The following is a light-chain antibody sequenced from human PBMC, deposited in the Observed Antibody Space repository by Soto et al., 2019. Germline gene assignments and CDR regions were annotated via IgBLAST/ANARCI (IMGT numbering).Light chain of an antibody. V-gene: IGKV3-20*01. J-gene: IGKJ1*01. CDR3: QQYGSSPS. Sequence: EIVLTQCPGTLSLSPGERATLSCRASQSVSSSYLAWYQQKPGQAPRLLIYGASTRATGIPDRFSGSGSGTDFTLTISRLEPEDFAVYYCQQYGSSPSFGQGTKVESK. CDR2: GAS. CDR1: QSVSSSY.